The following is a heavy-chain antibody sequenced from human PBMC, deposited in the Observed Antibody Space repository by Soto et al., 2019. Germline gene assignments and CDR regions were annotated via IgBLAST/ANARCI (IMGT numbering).Heavy chain of an antibody. CDR3: ARVIGRSHESHQPPGY. V-gene: IGHV3-74*01. D-gene: IGHD1-26*01. CDR2: INSDGSST. J-gene: IGHJ4*02. Sequence: HPGGSLRLSCAASGFTFSSYWMSWVRQAPGKGLVWVSRINSDGSSTSYADSVKGRFTISRDNAKNTLYLQMNSLRAEDTAVYYCARVIGRSHESHQPPGYWGQGTLVTVSS. CDR1: GFTFSSYW.